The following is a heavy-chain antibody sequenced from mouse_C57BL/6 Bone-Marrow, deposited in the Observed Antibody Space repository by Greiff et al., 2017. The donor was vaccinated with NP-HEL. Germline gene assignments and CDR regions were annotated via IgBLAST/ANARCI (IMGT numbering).Heavy chain of an antibody. CDR2: INYDGSST. CDR1: GFTFSDYY. Sequence: EVKLMESEGGLVQPGSSMKLSCTASGFTFSDYYMAWVRQVPEKGLEWVANINYDGSSTYYLDSLQSRFIISRDNAKNILYLQMSSLTSEDTATYYCARDPGDYEGAYYFDYWGQGTTLTVSS. V-gene: IGHV5-16*01. CDR3: ARDPGDYEGAYYFDY. D-gene: IGHD2-4*01. J-gene: IGHJ2*01.